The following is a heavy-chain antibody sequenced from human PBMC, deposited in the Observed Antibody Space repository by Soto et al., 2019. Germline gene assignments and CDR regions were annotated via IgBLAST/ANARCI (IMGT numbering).Heavy chain of an antibody. CDR2: IKTDASEK. Sequence: GGSLRLSCEASGFTLGSYWMSWFRQAPWKCLEWLATIKTDASEKKYVDSVKGRFTMSRDNAKNSLYLQMDSLRAEDTAVYYCARDTGFCRSGSSCLRWYFDLWGRGTLVTVS. D-gene: IGHD6-19*01. CDR1: GFTLGSYW. J-gene: IGHJ2*01. CDR3: ARDTGFCRSGSSCLRWYFDL. V-gene: IGHV3-7*01.